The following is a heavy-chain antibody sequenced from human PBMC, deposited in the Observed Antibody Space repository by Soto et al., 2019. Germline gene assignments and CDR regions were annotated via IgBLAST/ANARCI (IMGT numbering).Heavy chain of an antibody. CDR2: IYYSGST. CDR1: GGSISSYY. Sequence: SETPSLTCTVSGGSISSYYWSWIRQPPGKGLEWIGYIYYSGSTNYNPSLKSRVTISVDTSKNQFSLKLSSVTAADTAVYYCARETYYYGSGSYSNIWGQGTMVTVSS. J-gene: IGHJ3*02. CDR3: ARETYYYGSGSYSNI. V-gene: IGHV4-59*01. D-gene: IGHD3-10*01.